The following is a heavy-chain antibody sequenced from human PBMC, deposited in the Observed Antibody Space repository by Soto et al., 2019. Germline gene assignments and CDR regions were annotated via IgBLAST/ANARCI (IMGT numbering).Heavy chain of an antibody. CDR3: ARGNATGQLDP. Sequence: ASVKVSCKASGYTFTRYTMNWVRQAPGQRLEWMGWINPDNGNTKSSQKFQDRVIITRDTSASTAYMDLSSLRSEDTAVYYCARGNATGQLDPWGQGTLVTGSS. CDR1: GYTFTRYT. J-gene: IGHJ5*02. D-gene: IGHD2-2*01. CDR2: INPDNGNT. V-gene: IGHV1-3*01.